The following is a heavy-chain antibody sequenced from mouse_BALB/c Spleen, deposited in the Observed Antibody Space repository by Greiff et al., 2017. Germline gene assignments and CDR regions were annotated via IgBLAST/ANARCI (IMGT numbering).Heavy chain of an antibody. CDR2: IDPENGDT. CDR3: ARGASYYGNSAWFAY. CDR1: GFNIKDYY. V-gene: IGHV14-4*02. Sequence: VQLKQSGAELVRSGASVKLSCTASGFNIKDYYMHWVKQRPEQGLEWIGWIDPENGDTEYAPKFQGKATMTADTSSNTAYLQLSSLTSEDTAVYYCARGASYYGNSAWFAYWGQGTLVTVSA. D-gene: IGHD2-10*01. J-gene: IGHJ3*01.